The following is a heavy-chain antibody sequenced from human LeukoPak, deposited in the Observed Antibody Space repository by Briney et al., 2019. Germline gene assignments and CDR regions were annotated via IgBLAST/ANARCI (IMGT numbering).Heavy chain of an antibody. CDR2: IIPILGIA. Sequence: ASVKVSCKASGGTFSSYAISWVRQAPGQGVEWMGRIIPILGIANYAQKFQGRVTITADKSTSTAYMELSSLRSEDTAVYYCARLIDCSGGSCYSPWFDPWGQGTLVTVSS. CDR3: ARLIDCSGGSCYSPWFDP. CDR1: GGTFSSYA. V-gene: IGHV1-69*04. J-gene: IGHJ5*02. D-gene: IGHD2-15*01.